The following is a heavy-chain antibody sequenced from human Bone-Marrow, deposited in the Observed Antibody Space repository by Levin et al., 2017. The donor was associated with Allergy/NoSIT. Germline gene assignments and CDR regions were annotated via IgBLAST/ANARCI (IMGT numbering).Heavy chain of an antibody. CDR1: GFIFNSYS. V-gene: IGHV3-48*02. J-gene: IGHJ4*02. D-gene: IGHD3-22*01. CDR3: AREYYYSDSSAFYSLFYY. CDR2: ISSSSSTI. Sequence: GESLKISCAASGFIFNSYSMNWVRQAPGKGLEWISYISSSSSTIYYADSVKGRFTISRDNAKNSLYLQMDSLRDDDTAVYYCAREYYYSDSSAFYSLFYYWGQGTLVTVSS.